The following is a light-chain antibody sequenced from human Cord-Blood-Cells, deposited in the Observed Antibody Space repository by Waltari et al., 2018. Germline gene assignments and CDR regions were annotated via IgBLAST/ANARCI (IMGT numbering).Light chain of an antibody. Sequence: IVLTQSPATLSLSPGERATLSCRASQSVSSYLAWYQQKPGQAPRLLIYDASNRATGFPGRFSGSGSGTDCTLTISSLEPEEFAVYYCQQRSKWPPRLTFGGGTKVTIK. CDR2: DAS. J-gene: IGKJ4*02. CDR1: QSVSSY. V-gene: IGKV3-11*01. CDR3: QQRSKWPPRLT.